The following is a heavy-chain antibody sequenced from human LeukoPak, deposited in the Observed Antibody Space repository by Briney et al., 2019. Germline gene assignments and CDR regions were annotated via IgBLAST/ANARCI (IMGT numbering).Heavy chain of an antibody. J-gene: IGHJ5*02. Sequence: GGSLRLSCASSGFTFSSYEMNWVRQAPEKGLEWVSYISSSGSTIYYADSVKGRFTISRDNAKNSLYLQMNSLRAEDTAVYYCARGGDFWSGHNWFDPWGQGTLVTVSS. CDR3: ARGGDFWSGHNWFDP. CDR1: GFTFSSYE. D-gene: IGHD3-3*01. V-gene: IGHV3-48*03. CDR2: ISSSGSTI.